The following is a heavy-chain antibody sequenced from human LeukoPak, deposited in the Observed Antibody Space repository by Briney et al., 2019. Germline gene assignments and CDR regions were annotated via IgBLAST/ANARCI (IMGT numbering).Heavy chain of an antibody. J-gene: IGHJ4*02. CDR3: ARAENTMSHLDY. D-gene: IGHD3-10*02. Sequence: ASVTVSCKASGYTFTCYYMHWVRQAPGPGLEWMGWINHNSGGTNYAHKLQGRVTMTRDTSISTAYMELSRLRCDDTAVYYCARAENTMSHLDYWGQGTLVTVSS. CDR1: GYTFTCYY. CDR2: INHNSGGT. V-gene: IGHV1-2*02.